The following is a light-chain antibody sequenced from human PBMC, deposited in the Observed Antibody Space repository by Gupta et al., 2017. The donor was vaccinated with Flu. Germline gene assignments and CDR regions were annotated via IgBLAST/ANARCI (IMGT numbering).Light chain of an antibody. Sequence: EIVLTQTPGTLSLSPGERATFSGRASQSVRSSYLAWYQQKPGQAPRLLIYGASSGATGIPDRFSGSGSGTDFTLTISRLEPEDFAVYYCQQDGSSPITFGQGTRLEIK. J-gene: IGKJ5*01. V-gene: IGKV3-20*01. CDR1: QSVRSSY. CDR2: GAS. CDR3: QQDGSSPIT.